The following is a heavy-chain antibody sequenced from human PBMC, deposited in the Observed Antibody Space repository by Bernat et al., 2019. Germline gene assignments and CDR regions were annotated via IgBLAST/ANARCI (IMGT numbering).Heavy chain of an antibody. J-gene: IGHJ5*02. V-gene: IGHV4-34*01. Sequence: QLQLQESGPGLVKPSETLSLTCAVYGGSFSGYYWSWIRQPPGKGLEWIGEINHSGSTNYNPSLKSRVTISVDTSKNQFSLKLSSVTAADTAVYYCARGRGFQQQLPGWFDPWGQGTLVTVSS. CDR3: ARGRGFQQQLPGWFDP. D-gene: IGHD6-13*01. CDR2: INHSGST. CDR1: GGSFSGYY.